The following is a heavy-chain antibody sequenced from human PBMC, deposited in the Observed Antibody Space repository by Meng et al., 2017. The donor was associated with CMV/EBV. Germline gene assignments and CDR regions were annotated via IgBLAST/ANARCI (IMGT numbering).Heavy chain of an antibody. Sequence: QRQLQESGPGLVKPSETLSLTCTVSGGSISSSRYYWGWIRQPPGKGLEWIGSIYYSGSTYYNPSLKSRVTISVDTSKNQFSLKLSSVTAADTAVYYCARDSAVAGVVDYWGQGTLVTVAS. CDR3: ARDSAVAGVVDY. CDR1: GGSISSSRYY. J-gene: IGHJ4*02. V-gene: IGHV4-39*07. D-gene: IGHD6-19*01. CDR2: IYYSGST.